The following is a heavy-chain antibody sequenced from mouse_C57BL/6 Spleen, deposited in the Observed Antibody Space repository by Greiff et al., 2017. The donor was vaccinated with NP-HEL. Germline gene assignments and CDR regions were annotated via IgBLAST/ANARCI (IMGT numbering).Heavy chain of an antibody. Sequence: EVQLQQSGAELVRPGASVKLSCTASGFNIKDDYMHWVKQRPEQGLEWIGWIDPENGDTEYASKFQGKATITADTSSNTAYLQLSSLTSEDTAVYYWTTPGGCTVVTHWYCDVWGTGTTVTVSS. CDR1: GFNIKDDY. D-gene: IGHD1-1*01. CDR3: TTPGGCTVVTHWYCDV. J-gene: IGHJ1*03. CDR2: IDPENGDT. V-gene: IGHV14-4*01.